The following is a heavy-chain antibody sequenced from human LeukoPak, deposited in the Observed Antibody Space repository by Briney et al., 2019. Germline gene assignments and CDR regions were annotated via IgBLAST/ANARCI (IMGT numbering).Heavy chain of an antibody. Sequence: SQTLSLTCTVSGGSISSGDYYWSWIRQPPGTGLEWIGYIYYSGSTYYNPSLKSRVTISVDTSKNQFSLKLSSVTAADTAVYYCARDSPFGSGWVDAFDIWGQGTMVTVSS. V-gene: IGHV4-30-4*01. J-gene: IGHJ3*02. D-gene: IGHD6-19*01. CDR3: ARDSPFGSGWVDAFDI. CDR1: GGSISSGDYY. CDR2: IYYSGST.